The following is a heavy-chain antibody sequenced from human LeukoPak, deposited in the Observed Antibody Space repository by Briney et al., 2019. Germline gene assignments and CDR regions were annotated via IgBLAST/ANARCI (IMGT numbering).Heavy chain of an antibody. CDR3: ARHGSGSYAHGMDV. Sequence: ASVKVSCRASGYTFTSYGISWVRQAPGQGLEWMGWISAYNGNTNYAQKLQGRVTMTTDTSTSTAYMELRSLRSDDTAVYYCARHGSGSYAHGMDVWGQGTTVTVSS. CDR2: ISAYNGNT. CDR1: GYTFTSYG. D-gene: IGHD3-10*01. J-gene: IGHJ6*02. V-gene: IGHV1-18*01.